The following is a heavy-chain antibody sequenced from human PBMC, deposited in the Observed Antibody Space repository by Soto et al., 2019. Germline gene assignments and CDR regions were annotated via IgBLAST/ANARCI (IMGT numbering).Heavy chain of an antibody. J-gene: IGHJ4*02. D-gene: IGHD1-26*01. CDR2: ISSSSNYI. CDR1: GFTFSSYS. Sequence: EVQLVESGGGLVKPGGSLRLSCAASGFTFSSYSMNWVRQAPGKGLEWVSSISSSSNYIYYADSVKGRFTISRDNAKNSLYQQMNSLRAEDTAVYYCARDLVGATIWGQGTLVTVSS. V-gene: IGHV3-21*01. CDR3: ARDLVGATI.